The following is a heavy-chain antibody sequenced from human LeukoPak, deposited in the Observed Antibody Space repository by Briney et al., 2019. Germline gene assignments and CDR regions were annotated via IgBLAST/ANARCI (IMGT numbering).Heavy chain of an antibody. J-gene: IGHJ6*02. CDR3: ARESVYCSGGSCYSPYYGMDV. V-gene: IGHV4-61*02. CDR1: GGSISSGSYY. D-gene: IGHD2-15*01. CDR2: IYTSGST. Sequence: SETLSLTCTVSGGSISSGSYYWSWIRQPAGKGLEWIGRIYTSGSTNYNPSLKSRVTISVDTSKNQFPLKLSSVTAADTAVYYCARESVYCSGGSCYSPYYGMDVWGQGTTVTVSS.